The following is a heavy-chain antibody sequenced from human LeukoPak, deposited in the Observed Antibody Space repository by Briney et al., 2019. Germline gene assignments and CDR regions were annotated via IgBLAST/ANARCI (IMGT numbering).Heavy chain of an antibody. CDR1: GFPFSVFS. D-gene: IGHD3-22*01. CDR2: ISGNSQYI. J-gene: IGHJ4*02. Sequence: GGSLRLSCATSGFPFSVFSMNWVRQAPGKGLEGVSSISGNSQYIVYADSLRGRFTISRDNAESSLYLQINSLRAEDTAVYYCATHGDSSGYYSDSWGQGTLVTVSS. CDR3: ATHGDSSGYYSDS. V-gene: IGHV3-21*01.